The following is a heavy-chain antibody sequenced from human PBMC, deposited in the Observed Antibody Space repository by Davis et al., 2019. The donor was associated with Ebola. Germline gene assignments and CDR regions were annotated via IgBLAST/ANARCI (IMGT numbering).Heavy chain of an antibody. Sequence: PSETLSLTCTVSSVSISRHYWTWIRQPPGEGLEWIGEINHSGSTNYNPSLKSRVTMSVDTSKNQFSLKLSSVTAADTAVYYCAVTGSMATTLNDYWGQGTLVTVSS. D-gene: IGHD5-24*01. V-gene: IGHV4-34*01. J-gene: IGHJ4*02. CDR3: AVTGSMATTLNDY. CDR1: SVSISRHY. CDR2: INHSGST.